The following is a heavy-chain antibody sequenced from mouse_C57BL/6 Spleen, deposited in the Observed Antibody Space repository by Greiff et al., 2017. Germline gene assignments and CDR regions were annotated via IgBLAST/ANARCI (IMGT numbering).Heavy chain of an antibody. V-gene: IGHV1-80*01. CDR1: GYAFSSYW. CDR3: ARWGLLLRLVDV. Sequence: QVQLKESGAELVKPGASVKISCKASGYAFSSYWMNWVKQRPGKGLEWIGQIYPGDGDTNYNGKFKGQATLTADKSSSTAYMQLSSLTSEDSAVYFCARWGLLLRLVDVWGTGTTVTVSS. CDR2: IYPGDGDT. D-gene: IGHD1-1*01. J-gene: IGHJ1*03.